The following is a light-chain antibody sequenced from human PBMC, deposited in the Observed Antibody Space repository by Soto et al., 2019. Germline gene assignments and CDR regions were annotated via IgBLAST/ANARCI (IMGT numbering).Light chain of an antibody. J-gene: IGKJ4*01. V-gene: IGKV3-11*01. CDR1: QSVTSY. CDR2: DAS. Sequence: IVLSQSPATLSLTPGERVTLSCRASQSVTSYLAWYQQKPGQAPRLLIYDASNRATGIPARFSGSGSGTDFTLTISSLEPEDFAVYYCQQRSNWPLTFGGGTKVDIK. CDR3: QQRSNWPLT.